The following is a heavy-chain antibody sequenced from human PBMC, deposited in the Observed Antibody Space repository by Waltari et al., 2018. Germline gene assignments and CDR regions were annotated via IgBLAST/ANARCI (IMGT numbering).Heavy chain of an antibody. CDR2: IYHSGST. J-gene: IGHJ4*02. V-gene: IGHV4-38-2*01. Sequence: QVQLQESGPGLVKPSETLSLTCAVSGYSISSGYYWGWIRQPPGKGLEWIGSIYHSGSTYYNPSLKSRVTISVDTSKNQFSLKLSSVTAADTAVYYCARRTAADGFDYWGQGTLFTVSS. D-gene: IGHD6-13*01. CDR3: ARRTAADGFDY. CDR1: GYSISSGYY.